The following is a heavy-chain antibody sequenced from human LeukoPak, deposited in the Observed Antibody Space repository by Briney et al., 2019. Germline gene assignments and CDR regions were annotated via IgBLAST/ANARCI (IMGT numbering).Heavy chain of an antibody. CDR3: AKDEYGSGRYDY. J-gene: IGHJ4*02. D-gene: IGHD3-10*01. V-gene: IGHV3-23*01. Sequence: GSLRLSCAASGFTFSSYAMSWVRQAPGKGLEWVSAISGSGGSTYYADSVKGRFTISRDNSKNTLYLQMNSLRAEDTAVYYCAKDEYGSGRYDYWGQGALVTVSS. CDR1: GFTFSSYA. CDR2: ISGSGGST.